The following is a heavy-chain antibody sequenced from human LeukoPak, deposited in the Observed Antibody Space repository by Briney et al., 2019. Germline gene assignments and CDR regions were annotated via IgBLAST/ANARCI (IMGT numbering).Heavy chain of an antibody. CDR2: INSDGSST. V-gene: IGHV3-74*01. Sequence: GGSLRLSCAASGFIVSDNDIKWVRQAPGKGLVWVSRINSDGSSTRYADSVKGRFTITRDNTKNTLYLQMNSLRAEDTAVYYCARDLGIAAAGIWYFDLWGRGTLVTVSS. CDR3: ARDLGIAAAGIWYFDL. D-gene: IGHD6-13*01. J-gene: IGHJ2*01. CDR1: GFIVSDND.